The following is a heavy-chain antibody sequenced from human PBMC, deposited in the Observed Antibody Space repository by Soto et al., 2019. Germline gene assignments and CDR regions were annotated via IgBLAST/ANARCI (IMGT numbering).Heavy chain of an antibody. J-gene: IGHJ6*02. Sequence: SETLSLTCTVSGGSISSGGYYWSWIRQHPGKGLEWIGYIYYSGSTYYNPSLKSRVTISVDTSKNQFSLKLSSVTAADTAVYYCASHRYPNYYGMDVWGQGTTVTVSS. CDR1: GGSISSGGYY. D-gene: IGHD1-1*01. V-gene: IGHV4-31*03. CDR3: ASHRYPNYYGMDV. CDR2: IYYSGST.